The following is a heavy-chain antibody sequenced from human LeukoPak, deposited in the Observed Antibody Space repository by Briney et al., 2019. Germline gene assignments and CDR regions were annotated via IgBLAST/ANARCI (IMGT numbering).Heavy chain of an antibody. Sequence: GASVKVSCKASGGTFSSYAISWVRQAPGQGLEWMGRIIPILGIANYAQKFQGRVTITADKSTSTAYMELSSLRSEDTAVYYCARDQLDTAMDPGFDYWGQGTLVTVSS. D-gene: IGHD5-18*01. J-gene: IGHJ4*02. CDR1: GGTFSSYA. CDR3: ARDQLDTAMDPGFDY. V-gene: IGHV1-69*04. CDR2: IIPILGIA.